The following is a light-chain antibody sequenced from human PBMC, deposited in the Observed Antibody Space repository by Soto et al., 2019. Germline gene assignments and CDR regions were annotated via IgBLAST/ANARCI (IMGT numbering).Light chain of an antibody. J-gene: IGKJ5*01. CDR3: QQYENATIT. V-gene: IGKV3-20*01. CDR2: GXS. Sequence: VVLTLSLAILLLSAGERAPTPXGPRLGISCSFLAGYQQKPGXAPRXXXDGXSSSATGSPDRLSGTGSETDFTLTSSRLEPEDAAVYYCQQYENATITFGQGTRLEIK. CDR1: LGISCSF.